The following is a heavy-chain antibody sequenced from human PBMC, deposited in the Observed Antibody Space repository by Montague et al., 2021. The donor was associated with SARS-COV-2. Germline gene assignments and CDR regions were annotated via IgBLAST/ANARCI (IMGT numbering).Heavy chain of an antibody. CDR3: ARVAGYSSSWYLAFEI. V-gene: IGHV4-59*01. Sequence: SETLSLTCTVSSGSISSYYWSWIRQPPGKGLEWIGYIYYSGSTNYNPSLKSRVTISVDTSKNQFSLKLSSVTAADTAVYYCARVAGYSSSWYLAFEIWGQGTMVTVSS. CDR2: IYYSGST. J-gene: IGHJ3*02. CDR1: SGSISSYY. D-gene: IGHD6-13*01.